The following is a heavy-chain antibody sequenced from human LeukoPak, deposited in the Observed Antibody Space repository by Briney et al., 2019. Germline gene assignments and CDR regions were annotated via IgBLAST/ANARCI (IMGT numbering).Heavy chain of an antibody. CDR1: GFTFSSYW. D-gene: IGHD6-19*01. J-gene: IGHJ4*02. CDR3: AKGYASSGWYFDY. Sequence: GGSLRLSCAASGFTFSSYWMSWVRQAPGKGLEWVANIKQDGSEKYYVDSVKGRFTISRDNAKNTLYLQMNSLRAEDTAVYYCAKGYASSGWYFDYWGQGTLVTVSS. CDR2: IKQDGSEK. V-gene: IGHV3-7*01.